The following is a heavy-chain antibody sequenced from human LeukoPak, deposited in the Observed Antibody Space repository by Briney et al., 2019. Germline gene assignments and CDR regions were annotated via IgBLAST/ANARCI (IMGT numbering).Heavy chain of an antibody. CDR1: GYTFTGYY. J-gene: IGHJ6*02. Sequence: GASVKVSCKASGYTFTGYYMHWVRQAPGQGLEWMGWINPNSGGTNYAQKFQGRVTMTRDTSISTAYMELSRLRSDDTAVYYCARVPPAGTTNYYYGMDVWGQGTTVTVSS. CDR2: INPNSGGT. V-gene: IGHV1-2*02. D-gene: IGHD1-1*01. CDR3: ARVPPAGTTNYYYGMDV.